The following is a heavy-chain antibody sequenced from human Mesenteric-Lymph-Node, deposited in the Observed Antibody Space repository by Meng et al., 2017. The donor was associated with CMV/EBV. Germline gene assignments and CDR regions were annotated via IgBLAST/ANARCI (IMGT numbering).Heavy chain of an antibody. J-gene: IGHJ4*02. CDR3: AGGLDSNYEDY. CDR2: INRDGSST. Sequence: GESLKISCAASGFTFSDHYMDWVRQAPGRGLVWVSRINRDGSSTNYADSVKGRFTISRDNTKNTLFLQMNSLRVEETAVYYCAGGLDSNYEDYWGQGALVTVSS. D-gene: IGHD4-11*01. CDR1: GFTFSDHY. V-gene: IGHV3-74*01.